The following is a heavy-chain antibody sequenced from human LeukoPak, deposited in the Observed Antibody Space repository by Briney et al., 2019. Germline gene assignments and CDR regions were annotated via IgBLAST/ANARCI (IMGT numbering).Heavy chain of an antibody. CDR3: ARDRSSSWYYFDY. CDR2: ISSSSSYI. V-gene: IGHV3-21*01. CDR1: GFTFSSYS. J-gene: IGHJ4*02. D-gene: IGHD6-13*01. Sequence: GGSLRLSCAASGFTFSSYSMNWVRQAPGKALEWVSSISSSSSYIYYADSVKGRFTISRDNAKNSLYLQMNSLRAEDTAVYYCARDRSSSWYYFDYWGQGTLVTVSS.